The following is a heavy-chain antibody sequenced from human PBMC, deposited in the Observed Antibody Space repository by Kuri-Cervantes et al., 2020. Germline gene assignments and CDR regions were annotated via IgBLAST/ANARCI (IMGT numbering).Heavy chain of an antibody. CDR2: IYYSGST. CDR3: ARDLRTSYNWNDVYYYYYGMDV. V-gene: IGHV4-31*03. J-gene: IGHJ6*02. D-gene: IGHD1-20*01. Sequence: TLSLTCTVSGGSISSGGYYWSWIRQHPGKGLEWIGYIYYSGSTYYNPSLKSRVTISVDTSKNQFSLKLSSVTAADTAVYYCARDLRTSYNWNDVYYYYYGMDVWGQGTTVTVSS. CDR1: GGSISSGGYY.